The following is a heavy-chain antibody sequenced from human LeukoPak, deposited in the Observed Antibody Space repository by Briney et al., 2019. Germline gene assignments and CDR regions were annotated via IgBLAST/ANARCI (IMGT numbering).Heavy chain of an antibody. D-gene: IGHD3-3*01. Sequence: PSETLSLTCAVHGGSFSGYYWSWIRQPPGKGLEWNGEINHSGSTHYNPSLKSRVTISVDTSKSQFSLKLSSVTAADTAVYYCARVATYYDFWSGYFRGEPIDYWGQGTLVTVSS. J-gene: IGHJ4*02. V-gene: IGHV4-34*01. CDR2: INHSGST. CDR1: GGSFSGYY. CDR3: ARVATYYDFWSGYFRGEPIDY.